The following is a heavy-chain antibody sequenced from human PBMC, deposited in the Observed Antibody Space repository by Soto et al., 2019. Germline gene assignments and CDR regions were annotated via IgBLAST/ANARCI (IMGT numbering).Heavy chain of an antibody. CDR2: IKQDGSEK. CDR1: GFTFSSYW. D-gene: IGHD2-15*01. J-gene: IGHJ3*02. V-gene: IGHV3-7*01. Sequence: GGSLRLSCAASGFTFSSYWMSWVRQAPGKGLEWVANIKQDGSEKYYVDSVKGRFTISRDNAKNSLYLQMNSLRAEDTAVYYCAREGVAATLAFDIWGQGTMVTVSS. CDR3: AREGVAATLAFDI.